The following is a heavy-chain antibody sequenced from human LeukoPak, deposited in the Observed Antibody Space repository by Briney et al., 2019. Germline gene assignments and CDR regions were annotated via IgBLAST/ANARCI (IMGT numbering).Heavy chain of an antibody. J-gene: IGHJ4*02. D-gene: IGHD2-21*02. CDR1: GFTFSGSA. CDR3: TRSAYCGGDCYSGIDY. V-gene: IGHV3-73*01. Sequence: GGSLRLSCAACGFTFSGSAMHWVRQASGKRLEWVGRIRSKANSYATAYAASVKGRFTISRDDSKNTAYLQMNSLKTEDTAVYYCTRSAYCGGDCYSGIDYWGQGTLVTVSS. CDR2: IRSKANSYAT.